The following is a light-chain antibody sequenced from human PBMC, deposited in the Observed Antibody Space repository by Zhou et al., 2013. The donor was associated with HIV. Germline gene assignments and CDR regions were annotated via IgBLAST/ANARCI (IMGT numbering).Light chain of an antibody. J-gene: IGKJ2*01. Sequence: EIVLTQSPGTLSLSPGEGATLSCRASQSITDIFFAWYQQRPGQAPRLLIYGTSYRAAGIPDRFSGSGSGTDFTLTISRVEPEDSAVYYCHQYETSSGGTFGQGTKLEIK. CDR3: HQYETSSGGT. CDR1: QSITDIF. CDR2: GTS. V-gene: IGKV3-20*01.